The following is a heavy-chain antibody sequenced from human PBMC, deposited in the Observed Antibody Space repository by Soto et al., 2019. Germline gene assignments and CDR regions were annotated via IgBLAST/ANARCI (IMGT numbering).Heavy chain of an antibody. Sequence: ASVKVSCKASGYTFTGYYMHWVRQAPGQGLEWMGWINPTSGGTNYAQKFQGRVTMTRDTSISTAYMELSRLRSDDTAVYYCAREMDIVATLAFDYWGQGTLVTVSS. CDR1: GYTFTGYY. D-gene: IGHD5-12*01. CDR3: AREMDIVATLAFDY. J-gene: IGHJ4*02. CDR2: INPTSGGT. V-gene: IGHV1-2*02.